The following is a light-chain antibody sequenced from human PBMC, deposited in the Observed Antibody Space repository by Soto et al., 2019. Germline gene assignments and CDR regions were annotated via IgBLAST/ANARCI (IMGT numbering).Light chain of an antibody. Sequence: DIQMTQSPSSVSASVGDRVTISCRASQGISSWLAWYQQKPGKSPRRLIYAASGLQIVVPPRLSGTGSGTDFTLTISSLQPEDFATYYCQQTSSFPHTFGQGTKLEIK. J-gene: IGKJ2*01. CDR3: QQTSSFPHT. CDR1: QGISSW. V-gene: IGKV1-12*01. CDR2: AAS.